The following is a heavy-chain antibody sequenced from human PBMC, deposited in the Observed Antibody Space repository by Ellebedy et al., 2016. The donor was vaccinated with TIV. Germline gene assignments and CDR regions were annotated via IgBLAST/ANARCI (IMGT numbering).Heavy chain of an antibody. CDR1: GGSISSYY. CDR3: ARWGAELGIDY. CDR2: IYYSGST. J-gene: IGHJ4*02. D-gene: IGHD3-10*01. V-gene: IGHV4-59*08. Sequence: SETLSLXCTVSGGSISSYYWSWIRQPPGKGLEWIGYIYYSGSTNYNPSLKSRVTISVDTSKNQFSLKLSSVTAADTAVYYCARWGAELGIDYWGQGTLVTVSS.